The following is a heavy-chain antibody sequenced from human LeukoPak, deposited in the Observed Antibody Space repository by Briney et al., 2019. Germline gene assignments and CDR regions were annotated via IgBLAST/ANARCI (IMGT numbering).Heavy chain of an antibody. V-gene: IGHV1-46*01. D-gene: IGHD1-26*01. J-gene: IGHJ4*02. CDR2: INPTTGST. CDR1: GYNFISFY. Sequence: ASVKVSCKASGYNFISFYIHWVRQAPGQGLQWMGMINPTTGSTDYAQNFQGRVTMTRDMSTSTVYMELSSLRSEDTAVYYCARARDSGSYYLLDYWGQGTLVTVSS. CDR3: ARARDSGSYYLLDY.